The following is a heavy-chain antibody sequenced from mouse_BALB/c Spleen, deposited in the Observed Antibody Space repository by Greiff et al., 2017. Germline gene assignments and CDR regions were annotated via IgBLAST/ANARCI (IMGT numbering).Heavy chain of an antibody. CDR2: IYPGDGDT. Sequence: VKLMESGAELVRPGSSVKISCKASGYAFSSYWMNWVKQRPGQGLEWIGQIYPGDGDTNYNGKFKGKATLTADKSSSTAYMQLSSLTSEDSAVYFCARRNYGSSAWFAYWGQGTLVTVSA. D-gene: IGHD1-1*01. CDR3: ARRNYGSSAWFAY. V-gene: IGHV1-80*01. J-gene: IGHJ3*01. CDR1: GYAFSSYW.